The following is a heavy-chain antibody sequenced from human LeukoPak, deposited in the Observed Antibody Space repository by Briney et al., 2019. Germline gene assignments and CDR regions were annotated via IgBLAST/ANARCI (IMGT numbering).Heavy chain of an antibody. CDR3: ARGRYMDV. CDR1: GYIFIDYE. V-gene: IGHV1-8*02. J-gene: IGHJ6*03. Sequence: ASVKVSCKTSGYIFIDYEISWVRQAPGQGLEWMGWMNPKSGDTGYEQKFQGRITITRDSSMSTVYMELSSLRSEDTALYYCARGRYMDVWGKGTTVTVSS. CDR2: MNPKSGDT.